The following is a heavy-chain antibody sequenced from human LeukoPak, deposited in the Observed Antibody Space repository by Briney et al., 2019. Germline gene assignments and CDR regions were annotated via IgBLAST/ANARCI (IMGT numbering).Heavy chain of an antibody. J-gene: IGHJ4*02. Sequence: PSETLSLTCAVSGGSLSSSNWWSWVRQPPGKGLEWIGEIIHSGSTNYNPSLKSRVTISVDTSKNQFSLKLSSVTAADTAVYYCARPMVRGVRLFDYWGQGTLVTVSS. V-gene: IGHV4-4*02. CDR3: ARPMVRGVRLFDY. D-gene: IGHD3-10*01. CDR1: GGSLSSSNW. CDR2: IIHSGST.